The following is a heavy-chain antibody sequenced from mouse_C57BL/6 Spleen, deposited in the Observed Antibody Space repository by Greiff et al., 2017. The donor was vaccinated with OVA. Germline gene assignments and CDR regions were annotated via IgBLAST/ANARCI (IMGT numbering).Heavy chain of an antibody. V-gene: IGHV5-12*01. CDR3: DSRGISTGYLDY. Sequence: EVQGEQSGGGLVQPGGSLKLSCAASGFTFTNYYMYWVLQTPEKRLEWVAYISNGGGSTYYQDTVKGRFTIARDIAKNTLYLKMNRLNTEDTAMYSVDSRGISTGYLDYWGQGTSVTVSS. J-gene: IGHJ4*01. CDR2: ISNGGGST. D-gene: IGHD1-1*01. CDR1: GFTFTNYY.